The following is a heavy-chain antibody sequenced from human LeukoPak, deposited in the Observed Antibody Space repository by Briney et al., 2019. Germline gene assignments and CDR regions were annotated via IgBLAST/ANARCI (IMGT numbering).Heavy chain of an antibody. CDR1: GGTFSSYA. V-gene: IGHV1-69*04. CDR2: IIPMLNIA. J-gene: IGHJ4*02. D-gene: IGHD3-22*01. CDR3: STQDYSDSGGSGSYLDY. Sequence: ASVKVSCKASGGTFSSYAISWVRQAPGQGLEWMGRIIPMLNIANFAQKFPGRVMFTADKSTSTAYMELSSLRSEDTALYYCSTQDYSDSGGSGSYLDYWGQGTLVTVSS.